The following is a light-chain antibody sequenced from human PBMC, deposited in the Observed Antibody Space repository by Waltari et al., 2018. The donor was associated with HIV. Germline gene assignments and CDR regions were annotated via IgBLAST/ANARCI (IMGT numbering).Light chain of an antibody. CDR3: AAWDDSLSGPV. CDR2: RSN. V-gene: IGLV1-47*01. CDR1: SSNIGSNY. J-gene: IGLJ3*02. Sequence: QSVLTQPHSASGTPGQRVTISCSGSSSNIGSNYVYWYQQFPGTAPKLLIYRSNQRPSGVPDRFSGSKSGTSASLAISGLRSEDEADYYCAAWDDSLSGPVFGGGTKLTVL.